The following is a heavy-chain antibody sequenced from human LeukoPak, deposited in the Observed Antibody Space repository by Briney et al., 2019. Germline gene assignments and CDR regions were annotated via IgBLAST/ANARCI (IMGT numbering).Heavy chain of an antibody. Sequence: GESLKISCKGSGYSFTSYWIGWVRQMPGKGLEWMGIIYPGDSDTRYSPPFQGQVTISADKSISTAYLQWSSLKASDTAMYYCARRYYDILTGWPYYFDYWGQGTLVTVSS. CDR3: ARRYYDILTGWPYYFDY. CDR1: GYSFTSYW. V-gene: IGHV5-51*01. CDR2: IYPGDSDT. D-gene: IGHD3-9*01. J-gene: IGHJ4*02.